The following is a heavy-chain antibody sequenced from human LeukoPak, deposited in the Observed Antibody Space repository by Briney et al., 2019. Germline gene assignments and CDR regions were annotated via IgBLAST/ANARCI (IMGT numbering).Heavy chain of an antibody. D-gene: IGHD3-9*01. CDR1: AYSIRGGYF. CDR3: ARVLYYDVLTGYYINGWFDP. V-gene: IGHV4-38-2*02. CDR2: IYQSGST. J-gene: IGHJ5*02. Sequence: PSETLSLTCTVSAYSIRGGYFWGWIRPPPGKGLEWIASIYQSGSTYYNPSLKSRVTISVDTSKNQFSLKLTSVTAADTAVYYCARVLYYDVLTGYYINGWFDPWGQGTLVTVSS.